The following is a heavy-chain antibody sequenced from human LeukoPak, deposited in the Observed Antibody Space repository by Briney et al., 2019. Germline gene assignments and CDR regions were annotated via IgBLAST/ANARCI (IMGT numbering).Heavy chain of an antibody. J-gene: IGHJ4*02. CDR3: ARDRVPEQLTDY. CDR1: GGSISSSSYY. D-gene: IGHD1-14*01. V-gene: IGHV4-39*07. Sequence: SETLSLTCTVSGGSISSSSYYWGWILQPPGKGLEWIGSIYYSGSTYYNPSLKSRVTISVDTSKNQFSLKLGSVTAADTAVYYCARDRVPEQLTDYWGQGTLVTVSS. CDR2: IYYSGST.